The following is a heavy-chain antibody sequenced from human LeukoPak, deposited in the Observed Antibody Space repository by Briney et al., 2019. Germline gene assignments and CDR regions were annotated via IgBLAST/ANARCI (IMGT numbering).Heavy chain of an antibody. V-gene: IGHV3-21*04. Sequence: GGSLRLSCAASGFTFSSYSMNWVRQAPGKGLEWVSSISSSSSYIYYADSVKGRFTISRDNAKNSLYLQMNSLRAEDTAVYYCAGGNGGIAVAGHNFDYWGQGTLVTVSS. CDR2: ISSSSSYI. CDR1: GFTFSSYS. D-gene: IGHD6-19*01. J-gene: IGHJ4*02. CDR3: AGGNGGIAVAGHNFDY.